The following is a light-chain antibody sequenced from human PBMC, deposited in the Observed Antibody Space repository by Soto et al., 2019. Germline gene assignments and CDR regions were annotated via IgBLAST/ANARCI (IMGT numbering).Light chain of an antibody. CDR2: SHN. Sequence: QSVLPQTPSVSGTPGQTVTISCSGSSSNIGRNYVYWYQQLPGAAPKLLMYSHNIRPSGVPDRFSASTSGTSASLVISGLRSEDEADYHCATWDDDVSGGVFGGGTKVTVL. J-gene: IGLJ2*01. V-gene: IGLV1-47*02. CDR1: SSNIGRNY. CDR3: ATWDDDVSGGV.